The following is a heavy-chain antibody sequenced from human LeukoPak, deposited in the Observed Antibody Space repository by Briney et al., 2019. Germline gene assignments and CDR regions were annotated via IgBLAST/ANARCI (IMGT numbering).Heavy chain of an antibody. J-gene: IGHJ3*02. Sequence: GGSLRLSCAASGFTFSGYVMTWVRQAPGKGLECVSSITFSSSHIYYADSVKGRFTISRDNTKDSLYLQMNSLRAEDTAIYYCARDGNFGYDAFDIWGQGTMVIVSP. V-gene: IGHV3-21*01. CDR3: ARDGNFGYDAFDI. CDR1: GFTFSGYV. D-gene: IGHD3-10*01. CDR2: ITFSSSHI.